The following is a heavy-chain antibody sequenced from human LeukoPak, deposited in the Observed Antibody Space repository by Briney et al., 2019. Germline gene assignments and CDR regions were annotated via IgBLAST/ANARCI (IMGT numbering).Heavy chain of an antibody. CDR3: ARGGLLWFREYKWFDP. D-gene: IGHD3-10*01. V-gene: IGHV4-34*01. J-gene: IGHJ5*02. Sequence: PSETLSLTCAVYGGSFSGYYWSWIRQPPGKRLEWIGEINHSGSTNYNPSLKSRVTISVDTSKNQFSPKLSSVTAADTAVYYCARGGLLWFREYKWFDPWGQGTLVTVSP. CDR2: INHSGST. CDR1: GGSFSGYY.